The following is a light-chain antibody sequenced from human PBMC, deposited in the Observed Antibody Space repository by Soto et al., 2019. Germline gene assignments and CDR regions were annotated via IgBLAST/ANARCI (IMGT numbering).Light chain of an antibody. Sequence: DIQMTQSPSSLSASIGDRVTIACRASQGIGTYLAWYQQKPGKVAKVLIYGATALHSGVPSRFSGSGSGAEFTLTITNVQPEDVATYYCQNYYSAPETVGQGTKVEI. CDR3: QNYYSAPET. CDR1: QGIGTY. V-gene: IGKV1-27*01. CDR2: GAT. J-gene: IGKJ1*01.